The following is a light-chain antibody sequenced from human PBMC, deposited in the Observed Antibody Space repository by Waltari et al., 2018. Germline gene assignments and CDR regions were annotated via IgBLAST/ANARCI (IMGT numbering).Light chain of an antibody. CDR3: AAWDDSLSGRV. Sequence: QSVLTQPPSASGTPGQRVTISCSGSRSNIGSNYVYWYQQLPGTAPKLLIYGNKQRPAGVPDRFSGSKSGTSASLAISGLRSEDEADDYCAAWDDSLSGRVFGGGTKVTVL. V-gene: IGLV1-47*01. CDR1: RSNIGSNY. J-gene: IGLJ3*02. CDR2: GNK.